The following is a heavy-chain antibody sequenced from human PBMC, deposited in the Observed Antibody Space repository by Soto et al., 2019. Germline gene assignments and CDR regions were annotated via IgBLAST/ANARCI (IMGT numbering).Heavy chain of an antibody. V-gene: IGHV4-59*01. CDR2: IYYSGST. D-gene: IGHD4-17*01. CDR3: ARSPSTTVERGFDY. Sequence: SETLSLTCTVSGGSISSYYWSWIRQPPGKGLEWIGYIYYSGSTNYNPSLKSRVTISVDTSKNQFSLKLSSVTAADTAVYYCARSPSTTVERGFDYWGQGTLVTVSS. J-gene: IGHJ4*02. CDR1: GGSISSYY.